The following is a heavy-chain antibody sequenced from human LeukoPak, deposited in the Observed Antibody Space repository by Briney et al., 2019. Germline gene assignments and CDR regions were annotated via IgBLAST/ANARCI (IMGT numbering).Heavy chain of an antibody. V-gene: IGHV4-61*02. Sequence: SETLSLTCTVSGGSISSGSYYWSWIRQPAGKGLEWIGRIYTSGSTNYNPSLKSRVTISVDTSKNQFSLKLSSVTAADTAVYYCARSGYDDAFDIWGQGTMVTVSS. D-gene: IGHD3-22*01. CDR1: GGSISSGSYY. J-gene: IGHJ3*02. CDR2: IYTSGST. CDR3: ARSGYDDAFDI.